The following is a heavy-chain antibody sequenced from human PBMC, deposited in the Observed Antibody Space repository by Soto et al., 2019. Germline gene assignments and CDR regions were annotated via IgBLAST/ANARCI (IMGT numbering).Heavy chain of an antibody. CDR2: IIPILDIT. CDR1: GGTFSSYI. V-gene: IGHV1-69*02. CDR3: AKSHIPGSATSSYYGMAV. J-gene: IGHJ6*02. Sequence: QVQLVQSGAEVKKPGSPVKVSCKASGGTFSSYIITWVRQAPGQGLEWMGRIIPILDITYYAQRFQGRVTITAEKVTSTGYMGLSGLRYEDSAVCFCAKSHIPGSATSSYYGMAVWGQGTTVTVSS. D-gene: IGHD7-27*01.